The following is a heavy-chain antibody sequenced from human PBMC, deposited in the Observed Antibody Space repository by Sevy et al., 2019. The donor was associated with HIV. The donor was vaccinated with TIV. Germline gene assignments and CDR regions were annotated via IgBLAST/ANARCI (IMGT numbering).Heavy chain of an antibody. CDR3: TRDRGSSADCNPLVRCAFDI. CDR2: IRSNTYGGAT. V-gene: IGHV3-49*04. J-gene: IGHJ3*02. D-gene: IGHD2-2*01. Sequence: GGSLRLSCTVSGFSVGDYAMSWVRQAPGKGLEWVGFIRSNTYGGATEYAASVKGRFSFSRDDSRNIVYLQMNSLKTEDTGVYYCTRDRGSSADCNPLVRCAFDIWGQGTVVTVSS. CDR1: GFSVGDYA.